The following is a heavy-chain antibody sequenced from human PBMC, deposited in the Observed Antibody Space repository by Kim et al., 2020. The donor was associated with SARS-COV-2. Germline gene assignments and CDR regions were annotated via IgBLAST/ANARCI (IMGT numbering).Heavy chain of an antibody. V-gene: IGHV3-23*01. Sequence: SVKGRFTISRDNSKNTLYLQMNSLRAEDTAVYYCAKDRTYYYDSSGYYIYWGQGTLVTVSS. CDR3: AKDRTYYYDSSGYYIY. J-gene: IGHJ4*02. D-gene: IGHD3-22*01.